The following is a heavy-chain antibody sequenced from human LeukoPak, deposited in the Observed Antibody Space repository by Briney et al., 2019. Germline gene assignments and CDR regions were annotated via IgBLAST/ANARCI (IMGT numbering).Heavy chain of an antibody. CDR3: ARRGEYYDH. CDR2: IYYTGST. J-gene: IGHJ4*02. V-gene: IGHV4-59*01. Sequence: SETLSLTCTVSGGSISNYYWSWIRQPPGKGLEWIGYIYYTGSTSYNPPLKSRVTISVDTSKNQFSLELSSMSAADTAVYYCARRGEYYDHWGQGTLVTVSS. D-gene: IGHD3-10*01. CDR1: GGSISNYY.